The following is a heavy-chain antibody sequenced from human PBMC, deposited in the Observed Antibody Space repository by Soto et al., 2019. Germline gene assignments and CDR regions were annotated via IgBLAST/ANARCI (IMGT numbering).Heavy chain of an antibody. CDR2: ISYDGSNK. CDR1: GFTFSSYA. D-gene: IGHD2-15*01. J-gene: IGHJ4*02. V-gene: IGHV3-30-3*01. Sequence: QVQLVESGGGVVQPGRSLRLSCAASGFTFSSYAMHWVRQAPGKGLEWVAVISYDGSNKYYADSVKGRFTISRDNSKNTLYLQMNSLRAEDTAVYYCARATPCSGGSCYVDYWGQGTLVTVSS. CDR3: ARATPCSGGSCYVDY.